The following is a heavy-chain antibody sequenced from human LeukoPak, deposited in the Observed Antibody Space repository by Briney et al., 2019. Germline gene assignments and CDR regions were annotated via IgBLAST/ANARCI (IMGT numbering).Heavy chain of an antibody. CDR1: GGTLSSYA. Sequence: SVTVSCKASGGTLSSYAISWVRQAPGQGLEWMGRIIPILGRIKYAQKFQGRVTITADKSTSTAYMELSSLRSEDTAVYYCARDADDYDILTGYSKGNAFDIWGQGTMVTVSS. J-gene: IGHJ3*02. V-gene: IGHV1-69*04. CDR3: ARDADDYDILTGYSKGNAFDI. CDR2: IIPILGRI. D-gene: IGHD3-9*01.